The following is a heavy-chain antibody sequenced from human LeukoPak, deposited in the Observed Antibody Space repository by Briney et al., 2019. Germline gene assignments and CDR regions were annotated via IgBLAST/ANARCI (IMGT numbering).Heavy chain of an antibody. D-gene: IGHD5-18*01. CDR2: ISSSGSTI. V-gene: IGHV3-11*01. Sequence: GGSLRLSCAASGFTFSDYYMSWIRQAPGKGLEWVSYISSSGSTIYYADSVKGRFTISRDNAKNSLYLQMNSLRAEDTAVYYCARDVLDSAMVHGADYWGQGTLVTVSS. CDR3: ARDVLDSAMVHGADY. J-gene: IGHJ4*02. CDR1: GFTFSDYY.